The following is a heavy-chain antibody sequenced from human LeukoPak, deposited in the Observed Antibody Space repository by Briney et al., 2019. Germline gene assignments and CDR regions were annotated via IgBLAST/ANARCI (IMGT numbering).Heavy chain of an antibody. V-gene: IGHV1-2*02. CDR2: INPNSGGT. J-gene: IGHJ5*02. CDR3: ASYPAAADTYNWFDP. Sequence: ASVKVSCKASGYTFTGYYMHWVRQAPGQGLEWMGWINPNSGGTNYAQKFQGRVTMTRDTFISTAYMELSRLRSDDTAVYYCASYPAAADTYNWFDPWGQGTLVTVSS. CDR1: GYTFTGYY. D-gene: IGHD6-13*01.